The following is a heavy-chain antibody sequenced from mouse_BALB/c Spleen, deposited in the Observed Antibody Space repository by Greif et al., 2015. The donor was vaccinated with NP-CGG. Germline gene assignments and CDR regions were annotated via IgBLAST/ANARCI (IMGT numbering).Heavy chain of an antibody. V-gene: IGHV2-9*02. D-gene: IGHD2-10*02. J-gene: IGHJ4*01. CDR2: IWAGGST. CDR3: ARDKKYGNWDYYAMDY. CDR1: GFSLTSYG. Sequence: VKLVESGPGLVAPSQSLSITCTVSGFSLTSYGVHWVRQPPGKGLEWLGVIWAGGSTNYNSALMSRLSISKDNSKSQVFLKMNSLQTDDTAMYYCARDKKYGNWDYYAMDYWGQGTSVTVSS.